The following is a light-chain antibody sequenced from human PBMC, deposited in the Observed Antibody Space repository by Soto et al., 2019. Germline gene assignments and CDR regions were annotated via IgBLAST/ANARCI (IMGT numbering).Light chain of an antibody. Sequence: IQLTQSPPSLSASVGDRVTITCRASQGISSCLAWYQQKPGKAPKLLIYAASTLQNGVPSRFSGSGSGTDFTFTITICRPENFAPYYFQKVNSYPPSFGPGTKVDIK. CDR3: QKVNSYPPS. CDR2: AAS. J-gene: IGKJ3*01. V-gene: IGKV1-9*01. CDR1: QGISSC.